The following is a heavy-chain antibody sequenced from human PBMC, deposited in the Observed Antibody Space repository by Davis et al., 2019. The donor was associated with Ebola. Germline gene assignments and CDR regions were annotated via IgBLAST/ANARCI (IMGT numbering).Heavy chain of an antibody. CDR3: AGYSYGQGAFDI. V-gene: IGHV4-39*07. Sequence: SETLSLTCTLSGGSISTTSYYWGWIRQPPGKGLEWIGSIFYTGSTFYNPSLKSRVTISVDTSKNQFSLKLSSVTAADTAVYYCAGYSYGQGAFDIWGQGTMVTVSS. CDR2: IFYTGST. CDR1: GGSISTTSYY. J-gene: IGHJ3*02. D-gene: IGHD5-18*01.